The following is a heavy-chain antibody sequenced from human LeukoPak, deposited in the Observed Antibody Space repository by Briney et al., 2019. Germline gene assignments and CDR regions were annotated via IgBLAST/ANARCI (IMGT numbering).Heavy chain of an antibody. D-gene: IGHD2-15*01. V-gene: IGHV1-18*04. CDR3: ARDEVASPYYFDY. CDR1: GYSFTSYG. Sequence: ASVTVSCKDSGYSFTSYGIRWVRQAPGQGLEWMGWISAYNGNTNYAQKLQGRVTMTTDTSTSTAYMELRSLRSDDTAVYYCARDEVASPYYFDYWGQGTLVTVSS. CDR2: ISAYNGNT. J-gene: IGHJ4*02.